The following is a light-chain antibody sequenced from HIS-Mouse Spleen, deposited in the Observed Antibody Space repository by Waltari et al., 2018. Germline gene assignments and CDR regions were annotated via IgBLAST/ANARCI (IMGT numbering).Light chain of an antibody. CDR1: QSISNW. V-gene: IGKV1-5*03. CDR3: QQYNSYPYT. CDR2: KAS. J-gene: IGKJ2*01. Sequence: IQITQSPSTLSASVGDRVTITCLARQSISNWLAWYQQKPGKAPKLLIYKASSLESGVPSRFSGNGSGTEFTLTISSLQPDDFATYYCQQYNSYPYTFGQGTKLEIK.